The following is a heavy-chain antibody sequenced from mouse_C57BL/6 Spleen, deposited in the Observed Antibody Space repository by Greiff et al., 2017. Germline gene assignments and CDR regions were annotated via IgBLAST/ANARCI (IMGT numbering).Heavy chain of an antibody. Sequence: EVKVVESGGGLVKPGGSLKLSCAASGFTFSDYGMHWVRQAPEKGLEWVAYISSGSSTIYYADTVKGRFTISRDNAKNTLFLQMTSLRSEDTAMYYCARHLGSSNYYFDYWGQGTTRTVSS. CDR3: ARHLGSSNYYFDY. J-gene: IGHJ2*01. CDR1: GFTFSDYG. V-gene: IGHV5-17*01. D-gene: IGHD1-1*01. CDR2: ISSGSSTI.